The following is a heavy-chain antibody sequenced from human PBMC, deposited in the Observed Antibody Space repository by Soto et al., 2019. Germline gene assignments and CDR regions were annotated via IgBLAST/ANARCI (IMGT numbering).Heavy chain of an antibody. CDR3: AKDGNIVVGPVALVAGHYYMDV. CDR2: ISWNSGYI. Sequence: EVQLVESGGGLVQPGRSLRLSCAASGFTFENYAMHWVRQGPGKGLEWVSGISWNSGYIGCADSVKGRFTISRDNAKNSLYLQMNSLRAEDTALYYCAKDGNIVVGPVALVAGHYYMDVWGKGTTVTVSS. D-gene: IGHD2-2*01. J-gene: IGHJ6*03. CDR1: GFTFENYA. V-gene: IGHV3-9*01.